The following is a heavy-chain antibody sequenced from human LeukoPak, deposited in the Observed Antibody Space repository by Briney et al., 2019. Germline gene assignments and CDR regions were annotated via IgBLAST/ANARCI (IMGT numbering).Heavy chain of an antibody. D-gene: IGHD3-22*01. V-gene: IGHV1-2*02. CDR2: INPNSGGT. J-gene: IGHJ4*02. Sequence: GASVKVSCKASGYTFTGYYMHWVRQAPGQGLEWMGWINPNSGGTNYAQKFQGRVTMTRDTSISTAYMELSRLRSDDTAVHYCARVAVPYYYDSSGYLTYFDYWGQGTLVTVSS. CDR3: ARVAVPYYYDSSGYLTYFDY. CDR1: GYTFTGYY.